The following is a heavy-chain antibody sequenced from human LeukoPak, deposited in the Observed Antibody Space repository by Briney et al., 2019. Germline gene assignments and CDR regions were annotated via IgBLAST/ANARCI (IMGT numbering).Heavy chain of an antibody. CDR2: IWYDGSNK. CDR3: ARDLTGATVTTYFDY. V-gene: IGHV3-33*01. Sequence: GGSLRLSCAASGFTFSSYGMHWVRQAPGKGLEWVAVIWYDGSNKYYADSVKGRFTISRDNSKNTLYLQMNSLRAEDTAVYYCARDLTGATVTTYFDYGGQGTLVTVSS. D-gene: IGHD4-17*01. CDR1: GFTFSSYG. J-gene: IGHJ4*02.